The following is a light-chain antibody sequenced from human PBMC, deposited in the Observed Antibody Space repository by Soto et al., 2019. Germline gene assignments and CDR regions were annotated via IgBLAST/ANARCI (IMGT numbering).Light chain of an antibody. J-gene: IGKJ5*01. CDR3: QQYNNWPPT. V-gene: IGKV3-15*01. CDR1: QSVSSN. Sequence: EIVLTQSPATLSLSPGERATLSCRASQSVSSNLAWYQQKPGQAPRLLIYGTSTRVTGVPARFSGSGSGTEFTLTISSLQSEDFAVYYCQQYNNWPPTFGQGTRLEIK. CDR2: GTS.